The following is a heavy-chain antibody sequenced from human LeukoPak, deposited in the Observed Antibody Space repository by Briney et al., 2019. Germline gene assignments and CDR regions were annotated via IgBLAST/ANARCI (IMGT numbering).Heavy chain of an antibody. D-gene: IGHD6-19*01. CDR2: ISSSSYI. V-gene: IGHV3-21*01. CDR3: ARDSEQWLVPDY. Sequence: GGSLRLSCAASGFTFSSYSMNWVRQAPGKGLEWVSSISSSSYIYYADSVKGRFTISRDNAKNSLYLQMNSLRAEDTAVYYCARDSEQWLVPDYWGQGTLVTVSS. CDR1: GFTFSSYS. J-gene: IGHJ4*02.